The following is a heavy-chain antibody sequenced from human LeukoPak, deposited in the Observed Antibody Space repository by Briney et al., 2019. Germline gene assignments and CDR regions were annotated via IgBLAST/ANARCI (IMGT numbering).Heavy chain of an antibody. Sequence: PGGSLRLSCAASGFTFSSYSMNRVRQAPGKGLEWVSYISSSSSTIYYADSVKGRFTISRDNAKNSLYLQMNSLRAEDTAVYYCARDSGIWYFDLWGRGTLVTVSS. V-gene: IGHV3-48*01. CDR2: ISSSSSTI. CDR3: ARDSGIWYFDL. CDR1: GFTFSSYS. J-gene: IGHJ2*01. D-gene: IGHD1-14*01.